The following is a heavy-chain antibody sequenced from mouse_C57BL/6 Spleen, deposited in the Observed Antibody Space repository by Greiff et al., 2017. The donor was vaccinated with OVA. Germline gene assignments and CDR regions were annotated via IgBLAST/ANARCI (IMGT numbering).Heavy chain of an antibody. CDR3: ARGGMEGFAY. V-gene: IGHV1-19*01. D-gene: IGHD2-10*02. J-gene: IGHJ3*01. CDR2: INPYNGGT. Sequence: EVKLQESGPVLVKPGASVKMSCKASGYTFTDYYMNWVKQSHGKSLEWIGVINPYNGGTSYNQKFKGKATLTVDKSSSTAYMELNSLTSEDSAVYYCARGGMEGFAYWGQGTLVTVSA. CDR1: GYTFTDYY.